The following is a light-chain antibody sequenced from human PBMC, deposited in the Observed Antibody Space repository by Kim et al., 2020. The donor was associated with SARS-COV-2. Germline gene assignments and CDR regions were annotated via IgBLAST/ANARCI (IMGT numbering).Light chain of an antibody. CDR3: QQCSTWPSRT. V-gene: IGKV3-11*01. CDR1: QSVGSF. CDR2: DTS. Sequence: EIVLTQSPATLSLSPGERATLSCRASQSVGSFLAWYQQKPGQAPRLLIYDTSNRVIGIPARFSGSGSGTDFTLAISSLEPEDFAVYYCQQCSTWPSRTFGQGTKLEI. J-gene: IGKJ2*01.